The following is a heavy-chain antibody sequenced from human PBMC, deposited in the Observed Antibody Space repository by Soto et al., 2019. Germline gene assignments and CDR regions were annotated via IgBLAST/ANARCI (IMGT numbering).Heavy chain of an antibody. V-gene: IGHV4-59*01. CDR1: GDSISSYY. Sequence: QVQLQESGPGLVKPSETLSLTCTVSGDSISSYYWNWIRQPPGKGLEWIGYTYYSGSTDYNPSLKSRVTISVDTSKNQFSLTLTSVTAADTAVYYCARGRGYSGYDLGYWGQGTLVTVSS. J-gene: IGHJ4*02. CDR2: TYYSGST. CDR3: ARGRGYSGYDLGY. D-gene: IGHD5-12*01.